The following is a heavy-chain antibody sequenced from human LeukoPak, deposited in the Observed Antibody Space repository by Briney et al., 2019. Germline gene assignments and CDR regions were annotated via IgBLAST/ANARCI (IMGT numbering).Heavy chain of an antibody. J-gene: IGHJ4*02. D-gene: IGHD6-19*01. CDR1: GFTFNTYT. CDR3: VKDSGWFHFDS. Sequence: GGSLRLSCAASGFTFNTYTMNWLRQAAGKGLEWVSYISGSSGIIDYADSVRGRFTISRGNAKSSLHLQMNGLRAEDTAMYYCVKDSGWFHFDSWGQGTLVTVSS. CDR2: ISGSSGII. V-gene: IGHV3-48*04.